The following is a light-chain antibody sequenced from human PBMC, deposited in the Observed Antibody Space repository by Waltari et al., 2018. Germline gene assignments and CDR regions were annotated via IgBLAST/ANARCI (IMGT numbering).Light chain of an antibody. V-gene: IGLV1-47*01. Sequence: QSVLPQPPSASGTPGQTVTISCSGIDSNIRANYVYWFQQLPETAPKLLIYRNDQRASGVPDRFSGSKSVTSASLAISGLRSEDEASYFCASWDDNLSGSLFGGGTKLTVL. CDR2: RND. CDR1: DSNIRANY. J-gene: IGLJ2*01. CDR3: ASWDDNLSGSL.